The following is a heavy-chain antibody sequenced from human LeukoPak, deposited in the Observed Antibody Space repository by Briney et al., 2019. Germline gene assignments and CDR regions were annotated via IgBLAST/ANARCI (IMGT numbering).Heavy chain of an antibody. D-gene: IGHD2-2*01. CDR3: TRLWECSSSTSCDFDY. CDR2: IRNKTSNYAT. Sequence: GGSLKLSCAASGFTFSGSAIHWVRQASGKGLEWVGHIRNKTSNYATAYAASVKGRFTISRDDSKSTTYLQMNSLKTEDTAVYYCTRLWECSSSTSCDFDYWGQGTLVTVSS. V-gene: IGHV3-73*01. CDR1: GFTFSGSA. J-gene: IGHJ4*02.